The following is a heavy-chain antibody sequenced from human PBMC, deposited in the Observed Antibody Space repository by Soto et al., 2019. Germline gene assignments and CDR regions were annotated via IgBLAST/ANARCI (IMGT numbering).Heavy chain of an antibody. J-gene: IGHJ4*02. Sequence: SVKVSCKASGFTFTSSAMQWVRQARGQRLEWIGWIVVGSGNTNYAQKFQERVTITRDMSTSTAYMELSSLRSEDTAVYYCAARPYYYDSSGYHVHFDYWGQGTLVTVSS. D-gene: IGHD3-22*01. CDR3: AARPYYYDSSGYHVHFDY. CDR1: GFTFTSSA. V-gene: IGHV1-58*02. CDR2: IVVGSGNT.